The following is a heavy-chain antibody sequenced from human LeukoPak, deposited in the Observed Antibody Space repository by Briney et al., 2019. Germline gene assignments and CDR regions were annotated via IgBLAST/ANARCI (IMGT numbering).Heavy chain of an antibody. Sequence: ASVKVSCKASGYTFTGYYMHWVRQAPGQGLEWMGWINAGNGNTKYSQKFQGRVTITRDTSASTAYMELSSLRSEDTAVYYCATRSIAAAPGDAFDIWGQGTMVTVSS. CDR3: ATRSIAAAPGDAFDI. D-gene: IGHD6-13*01. J-gene: IGHJ3*02. V-gene: IGHV1-3*01. CDR2: INAGNGNT. CDR1: GYTFTGYY.